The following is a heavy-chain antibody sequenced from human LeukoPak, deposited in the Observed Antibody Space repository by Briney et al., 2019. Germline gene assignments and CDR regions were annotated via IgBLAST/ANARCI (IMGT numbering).Heavy chain of an antibody. CDR1: GFTFSSYA. CDR3: ARKSRDGYNYDSSGFFDY. D-gene: IGHD5-24*01. V-gene: IGHV3-30-3*01. Sequence: PGGSLRLSCAASGFTFSSYAVHWVRQAPGKGLEWVAVISYDGSNKYYADSVKGRFTISRDNSKNTLYLQMNSLRAEDTAVYYCARKSRDGYNYDSSGFFDYWGQGTLVTVSS. J-gene: IGHJ4*02. CDR2: ISYDGSNK.